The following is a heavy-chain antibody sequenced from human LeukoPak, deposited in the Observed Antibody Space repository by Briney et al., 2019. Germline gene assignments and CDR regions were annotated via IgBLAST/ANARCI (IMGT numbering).Heavy chain of an antibody. Sequence: SETLSLTCTVSGGSISSGSYYWRWLRQPAGKGLEWIGRIYTSGSTNYNPSLKSRVTISVDTSKNQFSLKLSSVTAADTAVYYCARGPGAMIFLRSWGQGTLVTVSS. V-gene: IGHV4-61*02. CDR3: ARGPGAMIFLRS. CDR1: GGSISSGSYY. J-gene: IGHJ5*02. D-gene: IGHD3-22*01. CDR2: IYTSGST.